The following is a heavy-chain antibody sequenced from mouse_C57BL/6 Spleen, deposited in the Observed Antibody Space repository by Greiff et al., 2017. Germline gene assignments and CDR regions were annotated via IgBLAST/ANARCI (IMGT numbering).Heavy chain of an antibody. Sequence: EVKLQESGPGLVKPSQSLSLTCSVTGYSITSGYYWNWIRQFPGNKLEWMGCISYDGSNNYNPSLKNRISITRDTSKNQFFLKLNSVTTEDTATYYCARHYEGFDYWGQGTTLTVSS. CDR2: ISYDGSN. CDR1: GYSITSGYY. CDR3: ARHYEGFDY. D-gene: IGHD2-4*01. J-gene: IGHJ2*01. V-gene: IGHV3-6*01.